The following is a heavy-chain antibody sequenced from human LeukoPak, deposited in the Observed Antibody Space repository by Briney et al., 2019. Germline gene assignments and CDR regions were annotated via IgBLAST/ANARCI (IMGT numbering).Heavy chain of an antibody. V-gene: IGHV4-4*07. J-gene: IGHJ4*02. Sequence: SETLSLTCTVSGGSFSTYYWSWIRQPAGKGLEWIGRIYTSGSTNYNPSLKSRVTISIDTSKNQFSLKLSSVTAADTPVYYCARGLWFGDENPPYFDYWGQGTLVTVSS. D-gene: IGHD3-10*01. CDR3: ARGLWFGDENPPYFDY. CDR2: IYTSGST. CDR1: GGSFSTYY.